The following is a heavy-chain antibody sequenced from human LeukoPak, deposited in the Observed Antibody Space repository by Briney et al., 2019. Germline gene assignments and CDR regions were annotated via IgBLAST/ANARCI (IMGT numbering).Heavy chain of an antibody. CDR1: GFTFSSYA. CDR2: ISGSGGST. V-gene: IGHV3-23*01. CDR3: ATLVGATPLGWTPHFDY. J-gene: IGHJ4*02. Sequence: PGGSLRLSCAASGFTFSSYAMSWVRQAPGKGLEWVSAISGSGGSTYYADSVKGRFTISRDNSKNTLYLQMNSLRAEDTAVYYCATLVGATPLGWTPHFDYWGQGTLVTVSS. D-gene: IGHD1-26*01.